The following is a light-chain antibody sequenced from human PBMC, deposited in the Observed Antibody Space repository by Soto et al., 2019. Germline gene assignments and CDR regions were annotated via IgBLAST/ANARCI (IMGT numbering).Light chain of an antibody. CDR1: RSISSN. Sequence: EIVMTQSPATLSVSPGERATLSCRASRSISSNLAWFQQKPGQAPRLLIYGASTRATGIPARFSGSGSGTEFTVTISSLQSEDSAVYYCQQYDKWPGTFGQGTKVDIK. J-gene: IGKJ1*01. CDR2: GAS. V-gene: IGKV3-15*01. CDR3: QQYDKWPGT.